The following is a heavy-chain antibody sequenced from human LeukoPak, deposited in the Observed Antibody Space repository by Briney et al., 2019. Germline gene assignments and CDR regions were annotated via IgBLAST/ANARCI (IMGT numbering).Heavy chain of an antibody. Sequence: PSETLSLTCTVSGGSISSFYWSWIRQPPGKGLEWIGYIYYSGSTNYNPSLKSRVTTSVDTSKNRFSLKLSSVTAADTAVYYCARHGTSGTNLNWFGPWGQGTLVTVSS. CDR3: ARHGTSGTNLNWFGP. V-gene: IGHV4-59*01. D-gene: IGHD1-1*01. J-gene: IGHJ5*02. CDR2: IYYSGST. CDR1: GGSISSFY.